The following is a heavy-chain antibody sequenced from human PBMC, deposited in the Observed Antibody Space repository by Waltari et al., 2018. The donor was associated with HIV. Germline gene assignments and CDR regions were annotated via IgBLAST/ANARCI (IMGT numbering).Heavy chain of an antibody. CDR1: GYSFGNYA. V-gene: IGHV7-4-1*02. J-gene: IGHJ4*02. Sequence: QVQLVQSGPELRKPGASVKIPSKASGYSFGNYALNWVRQTPGQGPQWLGWINTHTGNPTYAQGFGGRFVFSLDTSVSTAYLHISGLTTEDTAIYYCAKDRYSSSPYAFDSWGQGALVTVSS. CDR3: AKDRYSSSPYAFDS. D-gene: IGHD6-6*01. CDR2: INTHTGNP.